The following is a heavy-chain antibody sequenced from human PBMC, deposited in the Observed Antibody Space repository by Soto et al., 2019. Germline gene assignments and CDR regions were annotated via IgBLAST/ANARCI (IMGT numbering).Heavy chain of an antibody. CDR3: VRSNRYSSPSGWGGGFDY. J-gene: IGHJ4*02. V-gene: IGHV3-33*01. D-gene: IGHD6-6*01. Sequence: QVQLVESGGGVVQPGGSLRLSCATSGFTFSDSGMHWVRQAPGKGLEWVAVIWSDGSDKSYADSVEGRFTISRDNSKNTLYLQMNSLRGEDTAVYYWVRSNRYSSPSGWGGGFDYWGQGTLVTVSS. CDR1: GFTFSDSG. CDR2: IWSDGSDK.